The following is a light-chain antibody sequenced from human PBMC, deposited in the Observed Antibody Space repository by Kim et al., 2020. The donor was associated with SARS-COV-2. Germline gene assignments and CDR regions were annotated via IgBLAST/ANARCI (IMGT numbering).Light chain of an antibody. J-gene: IGKJ4*01. CDR1: QDISNY. CDR3: QQYDNRPLT. CDR2: DAC. Sequence: DIQMTQSSSSLSASVGDRVTTTCQASQDISNYLNWYQQKPGKAPKLLIYDACNLETGVPSRFSGSGSGTDFTLTISSLQPEDIATYYSQQYDNRPLTFGGGTKV. V-gene: IGKV1-33*01.